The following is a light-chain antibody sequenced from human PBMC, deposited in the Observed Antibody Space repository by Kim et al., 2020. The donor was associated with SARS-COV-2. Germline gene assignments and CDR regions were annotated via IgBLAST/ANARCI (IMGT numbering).Light chain of an antibody. CDR2: ASS. J-gene: IGKJ1*01. V-gene: IGKV3-20*01. CDR1: QALSRNQ. Sequence: VLTQSPGTLSLSPGEGATLSCRASQALSRNQLAWYQQKPGQTLRLLIYASSSRAVGIPDRFSGSVSVTDFTLTIRILEPEDFAVYYCQQYGYSRTFGRETKVDIK. CDR3: QQYGYSRT.